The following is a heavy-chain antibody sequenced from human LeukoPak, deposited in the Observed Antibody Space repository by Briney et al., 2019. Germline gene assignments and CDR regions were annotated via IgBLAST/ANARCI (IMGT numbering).Heavy chain of an antibody. D-gene: IGHD1-26*01. CDR1: GFTFSSYW. J-gene: IGHJ4*02. V-gene: IGHV3-7*01. CDR3: AKDGIVGATLNYYFDY. CDR2: IKQDGSEK. Sequence: GGSLRLSCAASGFTFSSYWMSWVRQAPGKGLEWVANIKQDGSEKYYVDSVKGRFTISRDNAKNSLYLQMNSLRAEDTAVYYCAKDGIVGATLNYYFDYWGQGTLVTVSS.